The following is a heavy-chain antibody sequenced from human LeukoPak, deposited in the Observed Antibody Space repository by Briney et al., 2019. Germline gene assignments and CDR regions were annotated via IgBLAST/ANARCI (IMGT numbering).Heavy chain of an antibody. CDR3: ARAIPLVGEWAQLHDAFDI. CDR2: TYYRSKWYN. V-gene: IGHV6-1*01. D-gene: IGHD1-26*01. Sequence: SQTLSLTCAISGDSVSSNSAAWNWIRQSPSRGLEWLGRTYYRSKWYNDYAVSVKSRITINPDTSKNQFSLKLSSVTAADTAVYYCARAIPLVGEWAQLHDAFDIWGQGTMVTVSS. J-gene: IGHJ3*02. CDR1: GDSVSSNSAA.